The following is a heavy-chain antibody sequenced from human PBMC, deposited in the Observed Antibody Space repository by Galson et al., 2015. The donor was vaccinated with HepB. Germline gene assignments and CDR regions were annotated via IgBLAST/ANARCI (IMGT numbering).Heavy chain of an antibody. V-gene: IGHV1-69*06. Sequence: LEWMGGILPVFGTPTYSQGFQGRTTITADKSTNTAYMVLSRLRSEDTALYYCARLRGVWGSFRNHFDAWGPGTLVTVSS. J-gene: IGHJ4*02. CDR2: ILPVFGTP. CDR3: ARLRGVWGSFRNHFDA. D-gene: IGHD3-16*02.